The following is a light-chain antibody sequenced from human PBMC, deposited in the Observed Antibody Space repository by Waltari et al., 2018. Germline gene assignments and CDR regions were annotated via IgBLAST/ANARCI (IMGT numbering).Light chain of an antibody. Sequence: EIVLTQSPATLSLSPGERATLSCRASQSVSSYLAWYQQKPGQAPRLPIYDASNRATGIPARFSGSGSGKDFTLTISSLEPEDFAVYYCQQRSNWSLTFGGGTKVEIK. CDR3: QQRSNWSLT. CDR1: QSVSSY. CDR2: DAS. V-gene: IGKV3-11*01. J-gene: IGKJ4*01.